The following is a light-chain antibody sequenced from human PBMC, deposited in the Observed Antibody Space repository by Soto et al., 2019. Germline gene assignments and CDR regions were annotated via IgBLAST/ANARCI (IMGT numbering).Light chain of an antibody. V-gene: IGKV3-20*01. J-gene: IGKJ5*01. CDR2: DTS. CDR3: QQYGTSEII. Sequence: EFVLTQSPGTLSLSPGERATLSCRASQSLTNSFIAWYQQKPGQAPRLLIYDTSSRASVIPDRFSGSGSGTDFTLTIIRLETEDFAVFYCQQYGTSEIIFGQGTRLEIK. CDR1: QSLTNSF.